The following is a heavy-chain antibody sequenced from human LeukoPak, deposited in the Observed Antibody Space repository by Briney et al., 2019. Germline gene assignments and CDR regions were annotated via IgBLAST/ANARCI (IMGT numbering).Heavy chain of an antibody. J-gene: IGHJ4*02. V-gene: IGHV3-23*01. CDR2: ISGSGVAT. CDR3: AKAAEDYGDYDY. CDR1: GFTFSTYV. D-gene: IGHD4-17*01. Sequence: GGSLRLSCAASGFTFSTYVMSWVRQAPGKGLEWVSGISGSGVATHYADSVKGRFTISRDNSKNALYLQMNSLRAEDTAVYYCAKAAEDYGDYDYWGQGTPVTVSS.